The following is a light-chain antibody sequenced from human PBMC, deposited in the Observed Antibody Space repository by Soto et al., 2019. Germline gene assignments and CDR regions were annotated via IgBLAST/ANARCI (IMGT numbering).Light chain of an antibody. CDR2: RTS. CDR3: QQYNNWPRAT. Sequence: EIVMTQSPATLSVSRGERATLSCRASQSISSNLAWFQQKPGQAPRLLTFRTSSRATGVPARFSGSGSGTEYNLTISSLQSEDFGVYYCQQYNNWPRATFGGGPKVEIK. CDR1: QSISSN. J-gene: IGKJ4*01. V-gene: IGKV3-15*01.